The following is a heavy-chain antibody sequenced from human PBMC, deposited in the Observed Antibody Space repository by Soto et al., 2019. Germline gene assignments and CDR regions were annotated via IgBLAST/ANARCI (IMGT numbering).Heavy chain of an antibody. J-gene: IGHJ6*02. CDR1: GFIFSTYG. D-gene: IGHD1-26*01. CDR3: ARAGASYYYGMDV. CDR2: IWSDESNK. Sequence: QVQLVESGGGVVQPGRSLRLSCAASGFIFSTYGMHWVRQAPNKGLEWVAVIWSDESNKFYADSVKGRFTISRDNSKNTLYLQMSSLIAEDTAVYYCARAGASYYYGMDVWGQGTTVTVSS. V-gene: IGHV3-33*01.